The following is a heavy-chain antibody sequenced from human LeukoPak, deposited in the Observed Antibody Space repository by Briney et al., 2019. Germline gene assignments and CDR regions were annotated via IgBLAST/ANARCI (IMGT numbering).Heavy chain of an antibody. J-gene: IGHJ3*02. CDR2: ISAYNGNT. D-gene: IGHD4-23*01. CDR3: AREYHGGNSVGGAFDI. V-gene: IGHV1-18*01. Sequence: ASVKVSCKASGYTFTSYGISWVRQAPGQGLEWMGWISAYNGNTNYAQKLQGRVTMTTDTSTSTAYMELRSLRSDDTAVYYCAREYHGGNSVGGAFDIWGQGTMVTVSS. CDR1: GYTFTSYG.